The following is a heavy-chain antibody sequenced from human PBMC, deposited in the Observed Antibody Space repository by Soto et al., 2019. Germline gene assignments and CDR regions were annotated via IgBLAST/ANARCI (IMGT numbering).Heavy chain of an antibody. CDR2: MNPKSGYT. CDR3: ARAYGDLDV. Sequence: QVQLVQSGAEVKKPGASVKVSCKASGYTFSSYDINWVRQATGQGLEWMGWMNPKSGYTGYAQKFQGRVTMTRDTSISTAHMEVSSLRSEDTGIYYCARAYGDLDVWGQGTTVTVSS. J-gene: IGHJ6*02. D-gene: IGHD2-21*01. CDR1: GYTFSSYD. V-gene: IGHV1-8*01.